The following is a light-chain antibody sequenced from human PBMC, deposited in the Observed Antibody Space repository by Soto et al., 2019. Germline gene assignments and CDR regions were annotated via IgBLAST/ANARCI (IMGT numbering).Light chain of an antibody. Sequence: QSVLTQPPSVSGAPGQRVTISCTGSYSNIGAGYEVHWYQQVPGTAPKLLVSGHNNRPSGVPDRFFGSKSGTSASLTIIGLQAEDEADYYCQSYDSSLSALFGGGTKLTVL. V-gene: IGLV1-40*01. CDR3: QSYDSSLSAL. CDR1: YSNIGAGYE. J-gene: IGLJ2*01. CDR2: GHN.